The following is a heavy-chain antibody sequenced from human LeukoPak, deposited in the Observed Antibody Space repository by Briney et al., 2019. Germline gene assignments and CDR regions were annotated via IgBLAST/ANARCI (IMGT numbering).Heavy chain of an antibody. CDR3: AVYGVSTIAFDY. Sequence: MPGGSLRLSCAASGFTFSSYSMNWVRQAPGKGLEWVSSISSSSSYIYYADSVKGRFTISRDNAKNSLYLQMNSLRAEDTAVYYCAVYGVSTIAFDYWGQGTLVTVSS. CDR2: ISSSSSYI. CDR1: GFTFSSYS. V-gene: IGHV3-21*01. D-gene: IGHD3-3*01. J-gene: IGHJ4*02.